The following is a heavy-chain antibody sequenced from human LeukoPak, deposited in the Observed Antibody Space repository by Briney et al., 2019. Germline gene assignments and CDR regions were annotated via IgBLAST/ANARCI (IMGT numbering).Heavy chain of an antibody. CDR3: AVYYYDSSGYSHAFDI. D-gene: IGHD3-22*01. Sequence: SETLSLTCAVSGYSISSGYYWGWIRQPPGKGLEWIGSIYHSGSTYYNPSLKSRVTISVVTSKNQFSLKLSSVTAADTAVYYCAVYYYDSSGYSHAFDIWGQGTMVTVSS. CDR1: GYSISSGYY. J-gene: IGHJ3*02. CDR2: IYHSGST. V-gene: IGHV4-38-2*01.